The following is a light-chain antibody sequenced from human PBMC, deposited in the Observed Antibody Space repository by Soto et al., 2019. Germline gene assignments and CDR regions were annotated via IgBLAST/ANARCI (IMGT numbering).Light chain of an antibody. V-gene: IGLV2-14*01. CDR2: DVS. Sequence: QSALTQPASVSGSPGQSITISCTGTSSDVGGYNYVSWYQQHPGKAPKLMIYDVSNRPSGVSNRFSGSKSGNTASLTISGLQAEDEADYYCSSYTSSSFGEVFGTGTKVTVL. CDR3: SSYTSSSFGEV. CDR1: SSDVGGYNY. J-gene: IGLJ1*01.